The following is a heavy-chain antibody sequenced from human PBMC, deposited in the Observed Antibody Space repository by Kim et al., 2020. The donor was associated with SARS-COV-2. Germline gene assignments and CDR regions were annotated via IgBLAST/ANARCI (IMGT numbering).Heavy chain of an antibody. CDR2: ISGGGGST. Sequence: GGSLRLSCAASGFTFGGYAMHWVRQAPGKGLEWVSVISGGGGSTYYADSVKGRFTISRDNNKNTLYLQMNSLRTEDTAVYYCAKVALPYYYDSSGWTGTFAVGRQG. V-gene: IGHV3-43*02. CDR3: AKVALPYYYDSSGWTGTFAV. CDR1: GFTFGGYA. D-gene: IGHD3-22*01. J-gene: IGHJ6*01.